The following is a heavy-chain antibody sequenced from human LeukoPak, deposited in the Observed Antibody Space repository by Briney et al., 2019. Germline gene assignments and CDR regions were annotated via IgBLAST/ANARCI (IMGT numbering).Heavy chain of an antibody. D-gene: IGHD3-10*01. CDR2: INPNSGGT. CDR3: ARTMVRGDRDY. J-gene: IGHJ4*02. Sequence: GAPVKVSCKASGHIFTGYYMHWVRQAPGQGLEWMGRINPNSGGTNYAQKFQGRVTMTRDTSISTVYMELSRLRSDDTAVYYCARTMVRGDRDYWGQGTLVTVSS. V-gene: IGHV1-2*06. CDR1: GHIFTGYY.